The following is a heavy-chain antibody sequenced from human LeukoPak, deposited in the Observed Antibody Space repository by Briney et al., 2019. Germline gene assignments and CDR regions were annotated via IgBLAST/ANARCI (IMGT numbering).Heavy chain of an antibody. V-gene: IGHV3-30*18. D-gene: IGHD2-15*01. Sequence: GGSLRLSCAASGFTFSTYGMHWVRQAPGKGLEWVAVISHDGSYKYYADSVKGRFTISRDTSKNTMFLQMNSLRAEDTAVYYCAKEGCSGGSCYPDDAPDIWGQGTMVTVSS. CDR1: GFTFSTYG. J-gene: IGHJ3*02. CDR3: AKEGCSGGSCYPDDAPDI. CDR2: ISHDGSYK.